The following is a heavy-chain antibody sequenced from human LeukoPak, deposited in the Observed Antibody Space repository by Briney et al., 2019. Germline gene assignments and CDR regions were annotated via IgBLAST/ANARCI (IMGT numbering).Heavy chain of an antibody. D-gene: IGHD3-10*01. CDR2: IYWDGDK. CDR3: AHRRRSSGSGNWFDP. J-gene: IGHJ5*02. Sequence: SGPTLVNPTQTLTLTCTFSGFSLSTSGVGVGCIHQPPGKALEWLTLIYWDGDKRYSPSLESSLTITKDTSKNQVVLTMTNMDPVDTATYYCAHRRRSSGSGNWFDPWGQGTLVTVSS. V-gene: IGHV2-5*02. CDR1: GFSLSTSGVG.